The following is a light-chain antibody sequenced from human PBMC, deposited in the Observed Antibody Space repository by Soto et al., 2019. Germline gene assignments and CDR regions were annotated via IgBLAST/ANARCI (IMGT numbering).Light chain of an antibody. V-gene: IGKV4-1*01. CDR3: QQYYSTPRT. Sequence: MLMTQSPDSLPVSXGXWXTINXKSSQSALYSSNNKNYLAWYQQKPGQPPKLLIYWASIRESGVPDRFSGSGSGTDFTLTISSLQAEDVAVYYCQQYYSTPRTFGQGTKVDIK. CDR1: QSALYSSNNKNY. J-gene: IGKJ1*01. CDR2: WAS.